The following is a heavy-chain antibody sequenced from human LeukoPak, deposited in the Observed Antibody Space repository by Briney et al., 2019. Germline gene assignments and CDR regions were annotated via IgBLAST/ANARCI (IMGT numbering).Heavy chain of an antibody. V-gene: IGHV1-2*02. CDR2: INPNSGGT. CDR3: ARVGTPYYDFWSGFDY. Sequence: GASVKVSCKASGYTFTGYYMHWVRQAPGQGLEWMGWINPNSGGTNYAQKFQGRVTMTRDTSISTAYMELSRLRSDDTAVYYCARVGTPYYDFWSGFDYWGQGTLVNVSS. J-gene: IGHJ4*02. D-gene: IGHD3-3*01. CDR1: GYTFTGYY.